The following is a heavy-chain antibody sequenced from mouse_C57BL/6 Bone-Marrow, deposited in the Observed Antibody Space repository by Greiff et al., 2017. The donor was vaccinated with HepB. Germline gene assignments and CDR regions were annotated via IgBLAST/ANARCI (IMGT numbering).Heavy chain of an antibody. CDR1: GFTFSDYG. Sequence: EVKLMESGGGSVKPGGSLKLSCAASGFTFSDYGMHWVRQAPEKGLEWVAYISSGSSTIYYADTVKGRFTISRDNAKNTLFLQMTSLRSEDTAMYYCANTWYFDVWGTGTTVTVSS. V-gene: IGHV5-17*01. J-gene: IGHJ1*03. CDR3: ANTWYFDV. CDR2: ISSGSSTI.